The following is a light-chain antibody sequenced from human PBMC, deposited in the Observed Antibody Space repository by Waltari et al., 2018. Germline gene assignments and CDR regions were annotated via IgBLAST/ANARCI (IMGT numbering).Light chain of an antibody. CDR1: QSVSSN. CDR2: GTS. J-gene: IGKJ4*01. V-gene: IGKV3-15*01. CDR3: QQYSNWPLT. Sequence: EIVLTQSPATLSLSPGERATLSCRASQSVSSNLAWYQQKLGQAPRLLISGTSNRATGIPDRFSGSGSGTDFTLIISSLEPEDFAVYYCQQYSNWPLTFGGGTKVEIK.